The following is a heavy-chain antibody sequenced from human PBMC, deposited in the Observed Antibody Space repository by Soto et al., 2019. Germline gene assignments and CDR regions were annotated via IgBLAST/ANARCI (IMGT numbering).Heavy chain of an antibody. V-gene: IGHV1-69*13. CDR2: IIPIFGTA. Sequence: SVKVSCKASGGTFSSYAISWVRQAPGQGLEWKGGIIPIFGTANYAQKFQGRVTITADESTSTAYMELSSLRSEDTAVYYCARRYGGNSGQYYYYYYGMDVWGQGTTVTVSS. D-gene: IGHD4-17*01. J-gene: IGHJ6*02. CDR1: GGTFSSYA. CDR3: ARRYGGNSGQYYYYYYGMDV.